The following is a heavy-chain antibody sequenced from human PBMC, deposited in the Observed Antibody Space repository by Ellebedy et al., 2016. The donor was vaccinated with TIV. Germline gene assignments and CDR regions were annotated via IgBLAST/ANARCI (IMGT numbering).Heavy chain of an antibody. Sequence: GESLKISCAASGFTVSSNYMSWVRQAPGKGLEWVSYISSSGSTIYYADSVKGRFTISRDNAKNSLYLQMNSLRAEDTAVYYCARDGDYGGRWKFWFDPWGQGTLVTVSS. CDR2: ISSSGSTI. D-gene: IGHD4-23*01. CDR3: ARDGDYGGRWKFWFDP. J-gene: IGHJ5*02. V-gene: IGHV3-11*01. CDR1: GFTVSSNY.